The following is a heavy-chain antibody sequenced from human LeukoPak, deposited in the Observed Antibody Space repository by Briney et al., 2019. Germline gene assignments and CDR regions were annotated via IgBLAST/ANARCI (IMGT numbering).Heavy chain of an antibody. CDR3: ARDGLWFGEPDSA. Sequence: GGSLRLSCAASGFTVSSNYMSWVRQAPGKGLEWVSVIYSGGSTYYADSVKGRFTISRHNSKNTLYLQMNSLRAEDTAVYYCARDGLWFGEPDSAWGQGTLVTVSS. CDR2: IYSGGST. J-gene: IGHJ4*02. V-gene: IGHV3-53*04. CDR1: GFTVSSNY. D-gene: IGHD3-10*01.